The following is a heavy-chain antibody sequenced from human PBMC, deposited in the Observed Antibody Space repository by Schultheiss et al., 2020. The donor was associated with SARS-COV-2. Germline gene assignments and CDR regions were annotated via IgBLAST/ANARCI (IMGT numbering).Heavy chain of an antibody. CDR1: GYTFTSYG. V-gene: IGHV1-18*01. Sequence: ASVKVSCKASGYTFTSYGISWVRQAPGQGLEWMGWISAYNGNTNYAQKLQGRVTMTTDTSTSTAYMELSSLRSEDTAVYYCAREDDYGDFFDYWGQGTLVTVSS. CDR2: ISAYNGNT. D-gene: IGHD4-17*01. CDR3: AREDDYGDFFDY. J-gene: IGHJ4*02.